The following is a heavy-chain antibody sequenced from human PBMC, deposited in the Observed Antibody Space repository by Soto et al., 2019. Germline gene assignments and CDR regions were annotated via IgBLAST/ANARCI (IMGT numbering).Heavy chain of an antibody. D-gene: IGHD4-17*01. J-gene: IGHJ4*02. V-gene: IGHV2-5*01. CDR1: GFSLTTSGVG. Sequence: SGPTLVNPTQTLTLTCTFSGFSLTTSGVGVGWIRQPPGKALEWLALIYWNDVQRFSPSLKNRLTITKDTSKNQVVLTMTNMDFVDTATYYCARRRPFYGDYYYYFDYWGQGTLVTVSS. CDR2: IYWNDVQ. CDR3: ARRRPFYGDYYYYFDY.